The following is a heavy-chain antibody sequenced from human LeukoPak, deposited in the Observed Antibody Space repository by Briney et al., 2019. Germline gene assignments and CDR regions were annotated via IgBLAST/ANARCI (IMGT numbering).Heavy chain of an antibody. CDR2: TSIKGDGGAP. D-gene: IGHD5-12*01. Sequence: GGSLRFSCAAAGFSFPDTWSTWVRQAPGKGWKWVGRTSIKGDGGAPDYAAPVQGRFTISRDESTNTLYLQMNSLKTEDTAVYYCTTDGYIRSRPHAFDNWGQGTLVTVSS. CDR3: TTDGYIRSRPHAFDN. V-gene: IGHV3-15*01. CDR1: GFSFPDTW. J-gene: IGHJ4*02.